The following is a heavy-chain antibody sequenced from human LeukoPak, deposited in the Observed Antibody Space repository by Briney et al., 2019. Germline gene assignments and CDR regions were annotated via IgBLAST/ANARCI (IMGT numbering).Heavy chain of an antibody. J-gene: IGHJ4*02. CDR3: ARSSTVVSPFDS. CDR2: ISYDGYNK. D-gene: IGHD4-23*01. Sequence: GRSLRLSCAASGFTFSTYAMHWVRQAPGKGLEWVAVISYDGYNKYYADSVKGRFTISRDNSKNTLYLQINSLRAEDTAVYYCARSSTVVSPFDSWGQGTLVTVSS. CDR1: GFTFSTYA. V-gene: IGHV3-30-3*01.